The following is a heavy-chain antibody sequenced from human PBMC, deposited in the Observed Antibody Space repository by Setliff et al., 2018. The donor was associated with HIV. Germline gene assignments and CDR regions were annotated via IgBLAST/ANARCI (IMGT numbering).Heavy chain of an antibody. J-gene: IGHJ4*02. Sequence: SETLSLTFTVSGGSISSHYWSWIRQPPGKGLEWIGYMYYSGSTNYTPSLKSRVTISVDTSKNQFSLKLTSVTAADTAVYYCARESRSMHVANWGQGTLVTVSS. CDR3: ARESRSMHVAN. V-gene: IGHV4-59*11. D-gene: IGHD5-12*01. CDR2: MYYSGST. CDR1: GGSISSHY.